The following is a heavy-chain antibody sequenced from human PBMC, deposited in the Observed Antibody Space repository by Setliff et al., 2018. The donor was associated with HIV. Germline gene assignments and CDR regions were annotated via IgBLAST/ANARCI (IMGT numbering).Heavy chain of an antibody. CDR1: GFMFGVDW. V-gene: IGHV3-7*01. D-gene: IGHD2-21*02. Sequence: GGSLRLSCAASGFMFGVDWMSWVRQTPGKGLEWVASVTPDGGDKYYANSMRGRFTISRDNGKNAVYLQMNSLTAEDTAVYYCTPTHNYTDHCPDSWGQGTLVTVSS. CDR3: TPTHNYTDHCPDS. J-gene: IGHJ5*01. CDR2: VTPDGGDK.